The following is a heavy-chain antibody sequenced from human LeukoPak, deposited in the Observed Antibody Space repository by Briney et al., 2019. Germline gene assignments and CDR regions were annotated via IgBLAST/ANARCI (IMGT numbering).Heavy chain of an antibody. CDR3: ARADSSWSIYYYYYMDV. CDR1: GFTFSSYS. V-gene: IGHV3-21*01. Sequence: GGSLRLSCAASGFTFSSYSMNWVRQAPGKGLEWVSSISSSSSYMYYADSVKGRFTISRDNAKNSLYLQMNSLRAEDTAVYYCARADSSWSIYYYYYMDVWGKGTTVTVSS. J-gene: IGHJ6*03. CDR2: ISSSSSYM. D-gene: IGHD6-13*01.